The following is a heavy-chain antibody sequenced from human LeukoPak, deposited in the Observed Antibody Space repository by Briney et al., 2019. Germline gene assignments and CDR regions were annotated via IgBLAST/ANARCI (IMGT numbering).Heavy chain of an antibody. V-gene: IGHV4-59*08. CDR3: ARHQWHSGRNDDI. CDR2: IYYSGTT. CDR1: GGSISSHY. Sequence: SETLCLTCTVSGGSISSHYWSWIRQPPGKGLEWIGYIYYSGTTNYNPSLKSRVTISVDTSKNQFSLKLSSVTAADTAVYYCARHQWHSGRNDDIWGQGTMITVSS. D-gene: IGHD6-19*01. J-gene: IGHJ3*02.